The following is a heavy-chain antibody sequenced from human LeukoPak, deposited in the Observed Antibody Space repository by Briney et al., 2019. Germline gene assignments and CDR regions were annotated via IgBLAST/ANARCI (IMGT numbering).Heavy chain of an antibody. CDR1: GGSISSYY. Sequence: SETLSLTCTVSGGSISSYYWSWIRQPAGKGLEWIGRIYTSGSTNYNPSLKSRVTMSVDTSKNQFSLKLSSVTAADTAVYYCARDEYYDFWSGFGENYMDVWRKGTTVTVSS. V-gene: IGHV4-4*07. CDR2: IYTSGST. D-gene: IGHD3-3*01. CDR3: ARDEYYDFWSGFGENYMDV. J-gene: IGHJ6*03.